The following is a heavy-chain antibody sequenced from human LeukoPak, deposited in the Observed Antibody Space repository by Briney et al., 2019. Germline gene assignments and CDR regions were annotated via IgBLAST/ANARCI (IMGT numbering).Heavy chain of an antibody. CDR3: AKSNGYGLIDI. J-gene: IGHJ3*02. CDR1: GGSFSGYC. CDR2: INHSGST. D-gene: IGHD3-22*01. Sequence: PSETLSLTCAVYGGSFSGYCWSWIRQPPGKGLEWIGEINHSGSTNYSPSLKSRVTISLDTSRNQFSLKLNSVTAADTAVYYCAKSNGYGLIDIWGQGTMVTVSS. V-gene: IGHV4-34*01.